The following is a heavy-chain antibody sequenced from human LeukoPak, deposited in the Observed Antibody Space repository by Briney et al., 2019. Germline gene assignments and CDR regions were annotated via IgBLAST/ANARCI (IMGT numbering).Heavy chain of an antibody. CDR1: GYTFTGYY. V-gene: IGHV1-2*06. J-gene: IGHJ4*02. Sequence: ASVKVSCKASGYTFTGYYMHWVRQAPGQGLELMGRINPNSGGTNYAQKFQGRVTMTRDTSISTAYMELSRLRSDDTAVYYCANSGFITMVRGVPFDYWGQGTLVTVSS. CDR2: INPNSGGT. CDR3: ANSGFITMVRGVPFDY. D-gene: IGHD3-10*01.